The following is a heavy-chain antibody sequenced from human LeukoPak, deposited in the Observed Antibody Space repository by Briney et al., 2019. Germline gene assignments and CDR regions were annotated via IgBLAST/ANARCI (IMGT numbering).Heavy chain of an antibody. Sequence: ASVKVSCKASGYTFTSYGFSWVRQAPGQGLEWMGWISAYNGNTKYAQKLQGRVTMTTDTSTSTAYMELRSLRSDDTAVYYCARVNSGSYLVYYYYYMDVWGKGTTVTVSS. CDR1: GYTFTSYG. J-gene: IGHJ6*03. CDR2: ISAYNGNT. V-gene: IGHV1-18*01. D-gene: IGHD1-26*01. CDR3: ARVNSGSYLVYYYYYMDV.